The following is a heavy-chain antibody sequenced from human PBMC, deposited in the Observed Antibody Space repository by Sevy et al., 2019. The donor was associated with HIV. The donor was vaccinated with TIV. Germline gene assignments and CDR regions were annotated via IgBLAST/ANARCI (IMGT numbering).Heavy chain of an antibody. V-gene: IGHV3-23*01. CDR2: ISGRGDDT. CDR1: GFTVSNYA. D-gene: IGHD2-15*01. CDR3: AKDIVVVVREAFDI. J-gene: IGHJ3*02. Sequence: GGSLRLSCAASGFTVSNYAMNWVRQAPGKGLEWVSAISGRGDDTYYADSVKGRFTISRDKSKNTLYLQMNSLRAEDTAVYYCAKDIVVVVREAFDIWGQGKMVTVSS.